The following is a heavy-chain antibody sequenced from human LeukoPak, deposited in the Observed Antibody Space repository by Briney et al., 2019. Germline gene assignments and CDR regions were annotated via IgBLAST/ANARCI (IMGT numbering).Heavy chain of an antibody. CDR2: MYLSGTT. J-gene: IGHJ4*02. D-gene: IGHD3-22*01. Sequence: SGTLSLTCTVSGDSINSLDLWSWVRQPPGKGLEWIGEMYLSGTTHSNPSVKSRVTISIDKSKNQFFLNLSSVTAADTAVYYFAGLVGRYSSGLYYYYFDYWGQGTLVTVSS. CDR1: GDSINSLDL. V-gene: IGHV4-4*02. CDR3: AGLVGRYSSGLYYYYFDY.